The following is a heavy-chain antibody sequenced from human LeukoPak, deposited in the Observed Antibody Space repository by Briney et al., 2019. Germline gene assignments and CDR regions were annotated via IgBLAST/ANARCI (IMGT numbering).Heavy chain of an antibody. CDR3: ARDSYPPYYDFWSGYYLTRGRDFDY. D-gene: IGHD3-3*01. CDR1: GFTFSSYW. V-gene: IGHV3-7*01. CDR2: IKQDGSEK. J-gene: IGHJ4*02. Sequence: GGSLRLSCAASGFTFSSYWMSWVRQAPGKGLEWVAGIKQDGSEKYYVDSVKGRFTISRDNAKNSLYLQMNSLRAEDTAVYYCARDSYPPYYDFWSGYYLTRGRDFDYWGQGTLVTVSS.